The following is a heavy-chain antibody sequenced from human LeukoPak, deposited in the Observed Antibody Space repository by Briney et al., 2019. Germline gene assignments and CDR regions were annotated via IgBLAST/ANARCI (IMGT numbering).Heavy chain of an antibody. CDR1: GGSISSYY. D-gene: IGHD3-10*01. CDR2: IYYSGST. Sequence: SETLSLTCTVSGGSISSYYWSWIRQPPGKGLEWIGYIYYSGSTNYNPSLKSRVTISVDTSKNQFSLKLSSVTAADTAVYYCARNGYGSGSYPSWGQGTLVTVSS. V-gene: IGHV4-59*12. CDR3: ARNGYGSGSYPS. J-gene: IGHJ5*02.